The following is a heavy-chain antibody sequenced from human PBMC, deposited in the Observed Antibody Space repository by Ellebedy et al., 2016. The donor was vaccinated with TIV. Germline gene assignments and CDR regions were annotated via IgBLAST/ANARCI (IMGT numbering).Heavy chain of an antibody. Sequence: GESLKISCAASGFTFSSYDMHWVRQATGEGLEWISSIHAAGDPHYAGSVKGRFTISRENARNSLYLHISSLRAGDTAVYYCARVWRDSNGWYHFDYWGQGTLVTVSS. D-gene: IGHD6-19*01. J-gene: IGHJ4*02. V-gene: IGHV3-13*05. CDR2: IHAAGDP. CDR3: ARVWRDSNGWYHFDY. CDR1: GFTFSSYD.